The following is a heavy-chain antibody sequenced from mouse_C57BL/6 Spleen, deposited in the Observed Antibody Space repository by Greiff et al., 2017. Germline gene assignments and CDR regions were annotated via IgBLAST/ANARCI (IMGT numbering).Heavy chain of an antibody. D-gene: IGHD2-4*01. CDR3: ARSSDYDGTYYYAMDY. Sequence: QVQLQQPGAELVRPGSSVKLSCKASGYTFTSYWMHWVKQRPIQGLEWIGNIDPSDSETHYNQKFKDKATLTVDKSSSTAYMQLSSLTSEDSAVYYCARSSDYDGTYYYAMDYWGQGTSVTVSS. CDR1: GYTFTSYW. J-gene: IGHJ4*01. CDR2: IDPSDSET. V-gene: IGHV1-52*01.